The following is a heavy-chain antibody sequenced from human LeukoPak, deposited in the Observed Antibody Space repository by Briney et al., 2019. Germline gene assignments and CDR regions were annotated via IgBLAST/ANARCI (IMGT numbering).Heavy chain of an antibody. CDR1: GDSMTTTSHF. Sequence: KSSETLSLTCTVSGDSMTTTSHFWDWIRQPPGKGLEWIGSIYYRGTTYYNPSLKSRVTISVDTSKNQFSLKLSSVTAADTAVYYCARHVLRVTMIVADFDYWGQGTLVTVSS. CDR3: ARHVLRVTMIVADFDY. V-gene: IGHV4-39*01. CDR2: IYYRGTT. J-gene: IGHJ4*02. D-gene: IGHD3-22*01.